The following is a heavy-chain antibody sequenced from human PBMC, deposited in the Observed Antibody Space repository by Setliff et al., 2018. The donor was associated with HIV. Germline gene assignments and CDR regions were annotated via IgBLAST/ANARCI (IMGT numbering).Heavy chain of an antibody. CDR1: GGSFNDYY. CDR3: ARGLNYYGSGSYLPLGY. J-gene: IGHJ4*02. V-gene: IGHV4-34*01. D-gene: IGHD3-10*01. CDR2: IDHSGST. Sequence: SDTLSLTCAVYGGSFNDYYWTWIRQPPGKGLEWIGEIDHSGSTKYHASLKSRVTISIDTSKNQISLKLSSVTAADTAVYYCARGLNYYGSGSYLPLGYWGQGTLVTVSS.